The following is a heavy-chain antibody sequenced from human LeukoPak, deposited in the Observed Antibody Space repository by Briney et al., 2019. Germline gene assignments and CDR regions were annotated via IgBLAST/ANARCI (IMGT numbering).Heavy chain of an antibody. CDR3: ARGQKNVLLWFGEFDTPFDY. Sequence: SETLSLTCAVYGGSFSGYYWSWNRQPPGKGLEWIGEINHSGSTNYNPSLKSRVTISVDTSKNQFSLKLSSVTAADTAVYFCARGQKNVLLWFGEFDTPFDYWGQGTLVTVSS. J-gene: IGHJ4*02. CDR1: GGSFSGYY. CDR2: INHSGST. V-gene: IGHV4-34*01. D-gene: IGHD3-10*01.